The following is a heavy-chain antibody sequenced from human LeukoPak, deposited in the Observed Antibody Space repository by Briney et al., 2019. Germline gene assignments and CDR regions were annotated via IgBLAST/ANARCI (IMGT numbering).Heavy chain of an antibody. CDR1: GFTFSRYS. J-gene: IGHJ4*02. Sequence: GGSLRLSCAASGFTFSRYSMNGVRQAPGKGLEWVSSISSSSSYIYYADSVKGRFTISRDNAKNSLYLQMNSLRAEDTAVYYCARDPGGYDNFDYWGQGTLVTVSS. CDR2: ISSSSSYI. V-gene: IGHV3-21*01. CDR3: ARDPGGYDNFDY. D-gene: IGHD5-12*01.